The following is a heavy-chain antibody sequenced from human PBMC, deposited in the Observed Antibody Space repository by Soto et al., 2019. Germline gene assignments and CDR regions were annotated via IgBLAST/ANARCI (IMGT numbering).Heavy chain of an antibody. CDR2: IVVGSGNT. Sequence: ASVKVSCKASGFTSTSSPVQWVRQARGQRLEWIGWIVVGSGNTNYAQKFQERVTITRDMSTSTAYMELSSLRSEDTAVYYCAADRTLRSSSSLDYCGMDVWGEGTTVRVS. D-gene: IGHD6-6*01. V-gene: IGHV1-58*01. J-gene: IGHJ6*02. CDR3: AADRTLRSSSSLDYCGMDV. CDR1: GFTSTSSP.